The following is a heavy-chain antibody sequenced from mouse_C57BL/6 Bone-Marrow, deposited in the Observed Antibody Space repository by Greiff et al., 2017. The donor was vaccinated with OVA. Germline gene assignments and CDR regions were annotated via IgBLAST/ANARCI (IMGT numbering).Heavy chain of an antibody. Sequence: QVQLQQPGAELVKPGASVKLSCKASGYTFTSYWMPWVNQRPGQGLEWIGEIDPSDSYTNYTQKFKGKATLTVDTSSSTAYMQHSSLTSEDSAVYDCARESGNYAWFAYWGQGTRVTVSA. J-gene: IGHJ3*01. CDR3: ARESGNYAWFAY. CDR1: GYTFTSYW. D-gene: IGHD2-1*01. V-gene: IGHV1-50*01. CDR2: IDPSDSYT.